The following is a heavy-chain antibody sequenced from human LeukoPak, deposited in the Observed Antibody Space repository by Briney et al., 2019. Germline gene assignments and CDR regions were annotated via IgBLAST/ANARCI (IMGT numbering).Heavy chain of an antibody. CDR2: IYYSGTT. CDR1: GGSISSYY. V-gene: IGHV4-59*08. J-gene: IGHJ4*02. Sequence: SETLSLTCTVSGGSISSYYWSWIRQPPGKGLEWIGYIYYSGTTNYNPSLKSRVTILVDTSKNQFSLNLSSVTAADTAVYYCARQVRVGDSSGYYYGGFDYWGQGTLVTVSS. D-gene: IGHD3-22*01. CDR3: ARQVRVGDSSGYYYGGFDY.